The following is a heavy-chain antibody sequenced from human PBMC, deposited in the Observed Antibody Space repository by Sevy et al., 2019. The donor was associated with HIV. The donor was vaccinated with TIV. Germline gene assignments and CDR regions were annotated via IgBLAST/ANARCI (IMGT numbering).Heavy chain of an antibody. D-gene: IGHD6-13*01. CDR3: STDPGEQLGEIDY. V-gene: IGHV3-15*01. Sequence: GGALRLSCAASGFTFSNAWMSWVRQAPGKGLEWVGRIKSKTDGGTRDYAAPVKGRFTITRDDSKNTLYLKMNSLKTEDTAVYYCSTDPGEQLGEIDYWGQGTLVTVSS. CDR2: IKSKTDGGTR. CDR1: GFTFSNAW. J-gene: IGHJ4*02.